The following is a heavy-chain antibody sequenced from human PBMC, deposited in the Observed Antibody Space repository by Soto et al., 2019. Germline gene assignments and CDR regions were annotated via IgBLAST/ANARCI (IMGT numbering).Heavy chain of an antibody. D-gene: IGHD3-3*01. CDR1: GFTFSSYA. J-gene: IGHJ6*04. V-gene: IGHV3-23*01. CDR3: AKDVLRFLEWLVGMDV. Sequence: EVQLLESGGGLVQPGGSLRLSCAASGFTFSSYAMSWVRQAPGKGLEWVSAISGSGGSTYYADSVKGRFTISRDNSKNTLYLKMNSLRAEDTAVYYCAKDVLRFLEWLVGMDVWGKGTTVTVSS. CDR2: ISGSGGST.